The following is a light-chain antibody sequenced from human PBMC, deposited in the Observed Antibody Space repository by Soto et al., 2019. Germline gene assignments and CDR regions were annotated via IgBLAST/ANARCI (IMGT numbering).Light chain of an antibody. CDR1: QRISRW. CDR3: QQYNSYRT. V-gene: IGKV1-5*01. J-gene: IGKJ1*01. Sequence: DIQMTQSPSTLSASVGDRVTITCRASQRISRWLAWYQQKPGKAPNLLIHDASNLERGVPSRFSGSGSGTEFTLTISSLQPDDFATYYCQQYNSYRTFGQGTKVEIK. CDR2: DAS.